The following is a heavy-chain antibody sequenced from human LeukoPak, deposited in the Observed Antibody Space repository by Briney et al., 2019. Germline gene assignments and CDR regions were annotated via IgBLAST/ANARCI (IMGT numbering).Heavy chain of an antibody. CDR1: GYSFTSYW. V-gene: IGHV5-51*01. CDR3: ARAGCSGGSCYYPLNY. D-gene: IGHD2-15*01. CDR2: IYPGDSDT. J-gene: IGHJ4*02. Sequence: GESLKTSCKGSGYSFTSYWIGWVRQMPGKGLAWMGIIYPGDSDTRYSPSFQGQVTISADKSISTAYLQWSSLKASDTAMYYCARAGCSGGSCYYPLNYWGQGTLVTVSS.